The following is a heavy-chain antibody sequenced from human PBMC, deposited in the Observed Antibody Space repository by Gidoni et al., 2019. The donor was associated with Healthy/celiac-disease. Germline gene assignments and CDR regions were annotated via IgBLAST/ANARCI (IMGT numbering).Heavy chain of an antibody. CDR2: INHSGST. D-gene: IGHD3-3*01. V-gene: IGHV4-34*01. Sequence: GKGLEWIGEINHSGSTNYNPSLKSRVTISVDTSKNQFSLKLSSVTAADTAVYYCARERDKIYRGRNTYYDFWSGQPKYGMDVWGQGTTVTVSS. J-gene: IGHJ6*02. CDR3: ARERDKIYRGRNTYYDFWSGQPKYGMDV.